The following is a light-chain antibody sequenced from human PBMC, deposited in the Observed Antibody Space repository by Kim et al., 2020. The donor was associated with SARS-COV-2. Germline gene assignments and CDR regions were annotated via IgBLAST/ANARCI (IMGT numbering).Light chain of an antibody. Sequence: QSVLTQPPSASGSPGQSVTISCTGTSSDIGGYNYVSWYQQYPGKAPKLMIYEVTKRPSGVPDRVSGSKNGNTASLTVSGLQAEDEADYYCCSYSGNNKLIFGGGTQLTVL. CDR3: CSYSGNNKLI. V-gene: IGLV2-8*01. CDR2: EVT. CDR1: SSDIGGYNY. J-gene: IGLJ2*01.